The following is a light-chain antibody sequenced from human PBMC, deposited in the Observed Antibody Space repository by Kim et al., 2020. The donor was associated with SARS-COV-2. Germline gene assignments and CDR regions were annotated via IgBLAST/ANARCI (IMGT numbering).Light chain of an antibody. CDR1: SLRSYY. J-gene: IGLJ2*01. V-gene: IGLV3-19*01. CDR2: GKN. CDR3: NSRDSNDNVV. Sequence: VALGQTVRITCQGDSLRSYYATWYQQKPGQAPIVVIYGKNNRPSGIPDRFSGSSSGNTASSTITGTQAGDEADYYCNSRDSNDNVVFGGGTKLTVL.